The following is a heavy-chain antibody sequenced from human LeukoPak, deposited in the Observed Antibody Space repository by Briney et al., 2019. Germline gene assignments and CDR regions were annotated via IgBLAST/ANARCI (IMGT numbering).Heavy chain of an antibody. Sequence: GGSLRLSCAASGFTFSSYAMSWFRQAPGKGLEWVSAISGSGGSTYYADSVKGRFTISRDNSKNTLYLQMNSLRAEDTAVYYCAKDEAAYYYGSGPLFDYWGQGTLVTVSS. CDR2: ISGSGGST. J-gene: IGHJ4*02. D-gene: IGHD3-10*01. CDR3: AKDEAAYYYGSGPLFDY. CDR1: GFTFSSYA. V-gene: IGHV3-23*01.